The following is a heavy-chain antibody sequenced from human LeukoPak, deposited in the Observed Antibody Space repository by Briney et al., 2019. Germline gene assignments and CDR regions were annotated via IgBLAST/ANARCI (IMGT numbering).Heavy chain of an antibody. CDR3: ARGSTISRESNWFDP. Sequence: ASVKVSCKASGYTFTSYYMHWVRQAPGQGLEWMGIINPSGGSTSYAQKFQGRVTMTRDMSTSTVYMELSSLRSEDTAVYYCARGSTISRESNWFDPWGQGTLVTVSS. D-gene: IGHD3-9*01. CDR2: INPSGGST. CDR1: GYTFTSYY. V-gene: IGHV1-46*01. J-gene: IGHJ5*02.